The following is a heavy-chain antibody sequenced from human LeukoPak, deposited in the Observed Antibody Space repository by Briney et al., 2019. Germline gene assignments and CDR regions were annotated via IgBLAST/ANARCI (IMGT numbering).Heavy chain of an antibody. Sequence: GGSLRLSCAASGFTFSNYAIYWVRQAPGKGLEYVSAISSNGGITYYANSVKGRFTISRDNSKNTLYLQMDSLRVEDMAVYYCARGEGMVWGVGAFDYWGQGNMVTVSS. CDR1: GFTFSNYA. V-gene: IGHV3-64*01. CDR3: ARGEGMVWGVGAFDY. J-gene: IGHJ4*02. D-gene: IGHD3-10*01. CDR2: ISSNGGIT.